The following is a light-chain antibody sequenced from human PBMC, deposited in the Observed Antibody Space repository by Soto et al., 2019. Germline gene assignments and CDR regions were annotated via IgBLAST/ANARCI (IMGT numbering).Light chain of an antibody. V-gene: IGKV3-20*01. CDR3: QQHGNAPPWT. Sequence: EIVLTQSPGTLSLSPGERATLSCRASQSVSSSYLAWYQQKPGQAPRLLIYDASSRATGIPDRFSGSGSGTDFTLSISRLEPEYFAVYYCQQHGNAPPWTFGQGTKVEIK. CDR1: QSVSSSY. J-gene: IGKJ1*01. CDR2: DAS.